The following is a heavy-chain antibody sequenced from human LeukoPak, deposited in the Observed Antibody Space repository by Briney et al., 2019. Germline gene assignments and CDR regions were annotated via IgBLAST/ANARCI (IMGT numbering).Heavy chain of an antibody. J-gene: IGHJ5*02. D-gene: IGHD3-10*01. CDR2: IYYSGST. V-gene: IGHV4-39*01. CDR1: GGSISSSSYY. CDR3: ARHAGMGTYYYGSGSYYKGRFDP. Sequence: SETLSLTCTVSGGSISSSSYYWGWIRQPPGKGLEWIGSIYYSGSTYYNPSLKSRVTISVDTSKNQFSLKLSSVTAADTAVYYCARHAGMGTYYYGSGSYYKGRFDPWGQGTLVTVSS.